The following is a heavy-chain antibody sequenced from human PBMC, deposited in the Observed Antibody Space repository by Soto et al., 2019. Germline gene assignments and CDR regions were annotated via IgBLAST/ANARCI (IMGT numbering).Heavy chain of an antibody. J-gene: IGHJ6*02. CDR1: GGNFSKYA. Sequence: GASVKVSCKASGGNFSKYAISWVRQAPGQGLEWMGGIIPFFQAPNYAQRFQGRVTITADESTTTVYMEMSSLRSEDTALYYCAKSRRANPPRVGMGVWGQGTTVTVSS. V-gene: IGHV1-69*13. CDR2: IIPFFQAP. CDR3: AKSRRANPPRVGMGV.